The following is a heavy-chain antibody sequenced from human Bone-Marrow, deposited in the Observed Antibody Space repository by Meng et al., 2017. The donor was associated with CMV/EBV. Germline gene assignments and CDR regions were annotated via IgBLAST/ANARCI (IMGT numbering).Heavy chain of an antibody. CDR1: GGSISSSSYY. J-gene: IGHJ4*02. CDR2: IFYSGST. CDR3: ARGTDLFDY. Sequence: SETLSLTCTVSGGSISSSSYYWGWIRQPPGKGLEWIGSIFYSGSTYYNPSLKGRVTISVDTSKNQFSPKLGSVTAADTAVYYCARGTDLFDYWGQGTLVTVSS. V-gene: IGHV4-39*01.